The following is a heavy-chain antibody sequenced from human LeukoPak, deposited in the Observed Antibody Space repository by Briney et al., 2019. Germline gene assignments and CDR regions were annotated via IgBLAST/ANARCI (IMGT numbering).Heavy chain of an antibody. Sequence: GGSLRLSCAASGFTFSTYAMSWVRQAPGKGLEWVSTISGSGANTYYADSVRGRFTISRDNSKNTLYLHTNSLRAEDTAVYDCAKERAGYTNPYYFDYWGQGTLVTVSS. J-gene: IGHJ4*02. CDR1: GFTFSTYA. V-gene: IGHV3-23*01. CDR2: ISGSGANT. CDR3: AKERAGYTNPYYFDY. D-gene: IGHD3-16*02.